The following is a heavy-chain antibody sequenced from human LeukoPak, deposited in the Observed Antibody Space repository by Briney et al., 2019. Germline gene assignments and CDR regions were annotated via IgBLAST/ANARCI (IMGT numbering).Heavy chain of an antibody. CDR2: IHYTGIT. J-gene: IGHJ3*01. V-gene: IGHV4-59*01. CDR3: ARPGDYYDAFNV. CDR1: GGSISYYH. D-gene: IGHD1-26*01. Sequence: SGTLSLTCTVFGGSISYYHWSWIRQSPGKGLEWLASIHYTGITNYGPSLRGRVTLSIDPSNDKFSLKLTSVTAADTGVYYCARPGDYYDAFNVWGPGTVVTVSS.